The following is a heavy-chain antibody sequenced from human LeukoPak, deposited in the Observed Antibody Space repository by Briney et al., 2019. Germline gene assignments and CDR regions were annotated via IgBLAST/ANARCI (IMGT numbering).Heavy chain of an antibody. V-gene: IGHV1-18*01. Sequence: ASVKVSCKASGYTFTSYGISWVRQAPGQGLEWMGWISAYNGNTNYAQKLQGRVTMTTDTSTSTAYMELRSLRSDDTAVYYCARGYYYDSSGYYQYWGQGTLDTVSS. CDR3: ARGYYYDSSGYYQY. CDR1: GYTFTSYG. CDR2: ISAYNGNT. D-gene: IGHD3-22*01. J-gene: IGHJ4*02.